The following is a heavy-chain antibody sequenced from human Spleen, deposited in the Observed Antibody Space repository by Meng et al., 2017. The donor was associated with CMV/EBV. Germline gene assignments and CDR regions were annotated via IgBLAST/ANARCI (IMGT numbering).Heavy chain of an antibody. V-gene: IGHV1-3*02. D-gene: IGHD2-2*02. CDR1: GYTFTSYA. Sequence: ASVKVSCKASGYTFTSYAMHWVRQAPGQRLESTGWSNAGNGNTKYSQEFQGRVTITRDTSASTAYMDLSSLRSEDMAVYYCAREGELGYCSSTSCYTSGNDYWGQGTLVTVSS. CDR2: SNAGNGNT. J-gene: IGHJ4*02. CDR3: AREGELGYCSSTSCYTSGNDY.